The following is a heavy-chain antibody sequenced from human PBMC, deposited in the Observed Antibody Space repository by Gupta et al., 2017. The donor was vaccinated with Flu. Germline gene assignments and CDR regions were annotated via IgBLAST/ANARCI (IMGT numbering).Heavy chain of an antibody. V-gene: IGHV1-69*01. J-gene: IGHJ4*02. CDR3: TVGSPPGKYQLVFALDF. D-gene: IGHD2-2*01. CDR2: IIPLFTTP. CDR1: GGTFNSFA. Sequence: QVQVLQSGAEVRKPGVSVKISCKVSGGTFNSFAISWMRPAPGLGLEWMGGIIPLFTTPNYAERFQDRVTITAVESQRTVYMGLRRLTSEDTAVYYCTVGSPPGKYQLVFALDFWGQGTQVTVSS.